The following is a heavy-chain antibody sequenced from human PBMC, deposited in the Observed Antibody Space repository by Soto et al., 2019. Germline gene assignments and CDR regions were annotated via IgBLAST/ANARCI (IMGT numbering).Heavy chain of an antibody. CDR1: GYTFINYH. Sequence: QVQLVQSGGEVKKPGASVTVSCKASGYTFINYHITWVRQAPGQGLEWMAWINTYNGMTDNAKKFPGKMTMTRDTSSCTAYIELRNLGSDDTAVYFCAKSPRGEMATDWGQGTLVTVSS. D-gene: IGHD5-12*01. J-gene: IGHJ4*02. CDR2: INTYNGMT. CDR3: AKSPRGEMATD. V-gene: IGHV1-18*01.